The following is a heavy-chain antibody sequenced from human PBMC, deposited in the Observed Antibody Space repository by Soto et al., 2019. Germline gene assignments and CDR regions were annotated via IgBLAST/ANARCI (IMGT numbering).Heavy chain of an antibody. CDR3: GRGGAYWYVAL. D-gene: IGHD1-26*01. Sequence: QVQLVESGGGVVQPGRSLRLSCATSGFTFSGYPMHWVRQAPGKGLEWVTVISNDGINTYYADSVKGRFTISRDNSKNPLYVQMNSLRPEDTAVYYCGRGGAYWYVALWGRGTLVTVSS. CDR2: ISNDGINT. J-gene: IGHJ2*01. CDR1: GFTFSGYP. V-gene: IGHV3-30-3*01.